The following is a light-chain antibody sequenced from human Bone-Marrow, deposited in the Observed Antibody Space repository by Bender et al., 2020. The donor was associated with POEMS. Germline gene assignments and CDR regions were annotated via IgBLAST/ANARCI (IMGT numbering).Light chain of an antibody. CDR2: KVS. CDR1: SRDLGGSDF. Sequence: QSALSQPDSVSGSPGQSITISCTGSSRDLGGSDFVSWYQQHPGKAPKLIIYKVSIRPSGVSDRFSASKSGNTASLTISGLQAEDEANYFCCSYAGTSTLDFGSGTKVTVL. J-gene: IGLJ1*01. V-gene: IGLV2-23*02. CDR3: CSYAGTSTLD.